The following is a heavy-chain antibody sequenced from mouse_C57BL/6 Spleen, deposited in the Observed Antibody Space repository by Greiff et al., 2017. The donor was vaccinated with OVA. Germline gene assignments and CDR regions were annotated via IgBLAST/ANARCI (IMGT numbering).Heavy chain of an antibody. J-gene: IGHJ1*03. V-gene: IGHV8-12*01. D-gene: IGHD2-2*01. CDR2: IYWDDDK. CDR3: ARRGSGYDWFHWYFDV. Sequence: QVTLKESGPGILQSSQTLSLTCSFSGFSLSTSGMGVSWIRQPSGKGLEWLAHIYWDDDKRYNPSLKSRLAISKDTSRNQVFLKITSVDTADTATYYCARRGSGYDWFHWYFDVWGTGTTVTVSS. CDR1: GFSLSTSGMG.